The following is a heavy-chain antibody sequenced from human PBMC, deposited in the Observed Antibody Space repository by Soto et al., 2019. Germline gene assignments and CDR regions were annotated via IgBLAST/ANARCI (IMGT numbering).Heavy chain of an antibody. D-gene: IGHD5-18*01. CDR1: GYTFTHYY. Sequence: ASVKVSCKASGYTFTHYYIHWVRQAPGQGLEWMGIINPNGGITTYAQKFRAGFTMTRDTSTSTVYLELSSLRSEDSAIYYCATSVNSAMALDYWGQGTLVTVSS. J-gene: IGHJ4*02. V-gene: IGHV1-46*01. CDR3: ATSVNSAMALDY. CDR2: INPNGGIT.